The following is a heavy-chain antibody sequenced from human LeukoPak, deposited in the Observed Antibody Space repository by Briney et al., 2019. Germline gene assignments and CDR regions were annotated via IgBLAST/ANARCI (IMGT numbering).Heavy chain of an antibody. V-gene: IGHV3-43*02. D-gene: IGHD3-22*01. CDR3: TKDISSGYYDRSGYPDY. CDR2: ISGDGGRT. J-gene: IGHJ4*02. Sequence: GGSLRLSCAGSGFTFDDYAMHWVRQAPGKGLEWVSLISGDGGRTYYADSVKGRFTISRDNNKNSLYLQMNSQRIEDTALYYCTKDISSGYYDRSGYPDYWGQGTLVTVSS. CDR1: GFTFDDYA.